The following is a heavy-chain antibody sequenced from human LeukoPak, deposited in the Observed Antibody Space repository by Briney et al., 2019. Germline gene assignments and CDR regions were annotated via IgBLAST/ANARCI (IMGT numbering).Heavy chain of an antibody. D-gene: IGHD4-23*01. CDR2: IRYDGSTK. CDR3: ARESGYYGGNSRLNV. CDR1: GFTISSYW. Sequence: GGTLRLSCAASGFTISSYWMSWIRQAPGKGLEWVAFIRYDGSTKYYADSLKRGIIISRDNTKLTLYLQMNSLTADAAAEYYCARESGYYGGNSRLNVWGQGTMVTVSS. J-gene: IGHJ3*01. V-gene: IGHV3-30*02.